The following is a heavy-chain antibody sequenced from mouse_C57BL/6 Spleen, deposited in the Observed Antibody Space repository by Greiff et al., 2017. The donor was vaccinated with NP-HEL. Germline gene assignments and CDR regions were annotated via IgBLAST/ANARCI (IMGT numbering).Heavy chain of an antibody. CDR1: GYTFTSYW. CDR3: ARSITTVVAPFDY. J-gene: IGHJ2*01. Sequence: QVQLKQPGAELVMPGASVKLSCKASGYTFTSYWMHWVKQRPGQGLEWIGEIDPSDSYTNYNQKFKGKSTLTVDKSSSTAYMQLSSLTSEDSAVYYCARSITTVVAPFDYWGQGTTLTVSS. V-gene: IGHV1-69*01. CDR2: IDPSDSYT. D-gene: IGHD1-1*01.